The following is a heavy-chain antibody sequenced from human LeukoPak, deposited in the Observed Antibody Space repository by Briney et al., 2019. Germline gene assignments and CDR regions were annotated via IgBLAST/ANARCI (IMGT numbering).Heavy chain of an antibody. CDR1: GGSISSGGYY. Sequence: PSGTLSLTCTVSGGSISSGGYYWSWIRQHPGKGLEWIGYIYYSGSTYYNPSLKSRVTISVDTSKNQFSLKLSSVTAADTAVYYCARESRSGYYYYYYGMDVWGQGTTVTVSS. CDR2: IYYSGST. D-gene: IGHD3-22*01. J-gene: IGHJ6*02. V-gene: IGHV4-31*03. CDR3: ARESRSGYYYYYYGMDV.